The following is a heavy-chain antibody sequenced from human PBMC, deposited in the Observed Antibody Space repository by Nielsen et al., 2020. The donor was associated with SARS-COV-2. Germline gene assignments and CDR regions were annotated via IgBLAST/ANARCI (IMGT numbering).Heavy chain of an antibody. CDR1: GGTFSSYA. J-gene: IGHJ4*02. V-gene: IGHV1-2*06. CDR3: ARQIQLWSDYYFDY. Sequence: ASVKVSCKASGGTFSSYAISWVRQAPGQGLEWMGRINPNSGGTNYAQKFQGRVTMTRDTSISTAYMELSRLRSDDTAVYYCARQIQLWSDYYFDYWGQGTLVTVSS. D-gene: IGHD5-18*01. CDR2: INPNSGGT.